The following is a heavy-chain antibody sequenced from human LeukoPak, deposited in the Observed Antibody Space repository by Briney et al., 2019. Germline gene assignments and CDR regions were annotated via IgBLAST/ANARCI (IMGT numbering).Heavy chain of an antibody. CDR1: GGSFSGYY. J-gene: IGHJ5*02. V-gene: IGHV4-34*01. D-gene: IGHD3-10*01. CDR2: INHSGST. Sequence: PSETLSLTCAVYGGSFSGYYWSWIRQPPGKGLEWIWEINHSGSTNYNPSLKSRVTISVDTSKNQFSLKLSSVTAADTAVYYCARGPITMVRGVIRKFDPWGQGTLVTVSS. CDR3: ARGPITMVRGVIRKFDP.